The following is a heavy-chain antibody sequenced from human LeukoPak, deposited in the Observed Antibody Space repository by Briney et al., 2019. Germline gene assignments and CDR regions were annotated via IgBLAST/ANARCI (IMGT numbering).Heavy chain of an antibody. D-gene: IGHD5-12*01. CDR3: ARGGLGLRPRRLDY. Sequence: SVKVSCKASGGTFSSYAISWVRQAPGQGLEWMGRINVILDTANYAQKFQGRVTITADISTSTSYMELSSLRSEDTAVYYCARGGLGLRPRRLDYWGQGTLVTVSS. V-gene: IGHV1-69*04. J-gene: IGHJ4*02. CDR1: GGTFSSYA. CDR2: INVILDTA.